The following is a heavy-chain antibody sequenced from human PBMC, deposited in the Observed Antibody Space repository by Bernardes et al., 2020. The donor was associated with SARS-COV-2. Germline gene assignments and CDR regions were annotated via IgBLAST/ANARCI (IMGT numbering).Heavy chain of an antibody. Sequence: GGSLRLSCAASGFTFNSYSMNWVRQAPGKGLEWVSSISSSSRYIYYADSVKGRFTISRDNAKNSLYLQMNSLRAEDTAVYYCARVRERITYYYDSSGYYSFDYWGQGTLVTVSS. D-gene: IGHD3-22*01. V-gene: IGHV3-21*01. CDR3: ARVRERITYYYDSSGYYSFDY. CDR1: GFTFNSYS. CDR2: ISSSSRYI. J-gene: IGHJ4*02.